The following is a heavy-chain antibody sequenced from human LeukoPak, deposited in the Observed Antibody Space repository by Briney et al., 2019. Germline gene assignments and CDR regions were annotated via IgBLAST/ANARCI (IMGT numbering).Heavy chain of an antibody. J-gene: IGHJ6*03. CDR3: ARVGIAAANKGIDYHYYMDV. CDR1: GGSIRNYY. V-gene: IGHV4-59*01. D-gene: IGHD6-13*01. Sequence: SETLSLTCTVSGGSIRNYYWSWIRQPPGKGLEWIGYIYNSGSTTYNPSLKSRVTISVDTSKNQFSLKVSSVTATDTAVYYCARVGIAAANKGIDYHYYMDVWGKGTTVTVSS. CDR2: IYNSGST.